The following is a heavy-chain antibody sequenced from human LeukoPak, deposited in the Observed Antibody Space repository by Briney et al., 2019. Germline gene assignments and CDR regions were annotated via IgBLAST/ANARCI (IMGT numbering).Heavy chain of an antibody. CDR2: INPNSGGT. Sequence: ASVKVSCKASGYTFTDHYIYWVRQAPGQGLEWMGWINPNSGGTNSALKFQGRVTLTRDTSISTAYMEMSSLRSDDTAVYYCARDQRLGELSPIDYWGQGTLVTVSS. V-gene: IGHV1-2*02. D-gene: IGHD3-16*02. CDR3: ARDQRLGELSPIDY. CDR1: GYTFTDHY. J-gene: IGHJ4*02.